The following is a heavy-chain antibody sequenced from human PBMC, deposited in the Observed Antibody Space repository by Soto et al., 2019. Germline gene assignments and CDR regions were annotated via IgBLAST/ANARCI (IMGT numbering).Heavy chain of an antibody. D-gene: IGHD3-9*01. CDR1: GFTFSSYG. CDR3: ARDRIRYFDWLSGNWFDP. Sequence: GGSLRLSCAASGFTFSSYGMHWVRQAPGKGLEWVAVIWYDGSNKYYADSVKGRFTISRDNSKNTLYLQMNSLRAEDTAVYYCARDRIRYFDWLSGNWFDPWGQGTLVTVSS. V-gene: IGHV3-33*01. J-gene: IGHJ5*02. CDR2: IWYDGSNK.